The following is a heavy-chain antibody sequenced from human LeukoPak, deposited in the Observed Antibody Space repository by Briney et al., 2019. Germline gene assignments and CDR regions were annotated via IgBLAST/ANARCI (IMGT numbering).Heavy chain of an antibody. J-gene: IGHJ4*02. Sequence: PGGSLRLSCAASGFTFDDYAMHWVRQAPGKGLEWVSGISWNSGSIGYADSVKGRFTISRDNAKNSLYLQMNSLRAEDTALYYCAKATSMVRGAKGALDYWGQGTLVTVSS. CDR1: GFTFDDYA. CDR2: ISWNSGSI. CDR3: AKATSMVRGAKGALDY. D-gene: IGHD3-10*01. V-gene: IGHV3-9*01.